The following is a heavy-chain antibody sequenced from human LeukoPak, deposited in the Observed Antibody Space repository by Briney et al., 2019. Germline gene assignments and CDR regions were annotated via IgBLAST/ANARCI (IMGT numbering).Heavy chain of an antibody. D-gene: IGHD3-16*02. V-gene: IGHV3-23*01. CDR3: ARDFFAFGGVIALLDY. J-gene: IGHJ4*02. Sequence: GGSLRLSCAASGITFSSYGMSWIRQAPGKGLEWVSSISHTGGSPYYADSVKGRFTISRDNAKKSLYLQMNSLRDEDTAVYYCARDFFAFGGVIALLDYWGQGTLVTVSS. CDR2: ISHTGGSP. CDR1: GITFSSYG.